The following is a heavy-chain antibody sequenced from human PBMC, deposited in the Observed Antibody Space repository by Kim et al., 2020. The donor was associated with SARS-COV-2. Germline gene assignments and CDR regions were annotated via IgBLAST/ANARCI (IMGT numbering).Heavy chain of an antibody. Sequence: SETLSLTCTVSGGSISSSSYYWGWIRQPPGKGLEWLGSIYYSGSTYYNPSLKSRVTISVDTSKNQFSLKLSSVTAADTAVYYCASLGYCSGGSCLGWYFDLWGRGTLVTVSS. CDR1: GGSISSSSYY. J-gene: IGHJ2*01. CDR2: IYYSGST. V-gene: IGHV4-39*01. CDR3: ASLGYCSGGSCLGWYFDL. D-gene: IGHD2-15*01.